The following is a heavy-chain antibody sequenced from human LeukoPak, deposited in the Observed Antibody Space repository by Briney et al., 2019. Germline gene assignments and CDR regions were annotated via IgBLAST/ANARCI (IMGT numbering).Heavy chain of an antibody. V-gene: IGHV3-53*01. CDR3: ARVAIFRRWYGREDAFDI. J-gene: IGHJ3*02. Sequence: GGSLRLSCAASGFTVSSNYMSWVRQAPGKGLEWVSVIYSGGSTYYADSAKGRFTISRDNSKNTLYLQMNSLRAEDTAVYYCARVAIFRRWYGREDAFDIWGQGTMVTVSS. CDR1: GFTVSSNY. CDR2: IYSGGST. D-gene: IGHD6-13*01.